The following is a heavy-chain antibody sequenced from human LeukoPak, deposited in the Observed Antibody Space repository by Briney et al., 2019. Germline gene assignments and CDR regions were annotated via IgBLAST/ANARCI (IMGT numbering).Heavy chain of an antibody. D-gene: IGHD3-16*01. J-gene: IGHJ4*02. Sequence: ASVKVSCKVSGYTLTELSMHWVRQAPGKGHEWMGGLDPEDGETIYAQKFQGRVTMTEDTSTDTAYMELSSLRSEDTAVYYCATDRGSRPNLDYWGQGTLVTVSS. V-gene: IGHV1-24*01. CDR3: ATDRGSRPNLDY. CDR2: LDPEDGET. CDR1: GYTLTELS.